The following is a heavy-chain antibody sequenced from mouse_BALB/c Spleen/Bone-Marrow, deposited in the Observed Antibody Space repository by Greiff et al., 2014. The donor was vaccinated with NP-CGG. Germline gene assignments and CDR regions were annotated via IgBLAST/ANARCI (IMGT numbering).Heavy chain of an antibody. Sequence: EVQRVESGAELVKPGASVKSSCTASGFNIKDTYMHWVKQRPEQGLEWIGRIDPANGNTKYDPKFQGKATITADTSSNTAYLQLSSLTPEDTAVYYCANYYYGSSYGFAYWGQGTLVTVSA. J-gene: IGHJ3*01. CDR3: ANYYYGSSYGFAY. V-gene: IGHV14-3*02. CDR1: GFNIKDTY. D-gene: IGHD1-1*01. CDR2: IDPANGNT.